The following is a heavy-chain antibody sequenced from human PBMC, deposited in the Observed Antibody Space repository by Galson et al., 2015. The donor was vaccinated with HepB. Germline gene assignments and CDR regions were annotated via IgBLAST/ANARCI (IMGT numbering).Heavy chain of an antibody. V-gene: IGHV3-7*01. D-gene: IGHD3-10*01. Sequence: SLRLSCAVSGFTSNVYWVNWVRQAPGKGLEWVASIKRDGNDKFYVDSVRGRFTISRDNTKKSVYLQMNSLRVEDTAVYYCARLSMIRTIMRGGFDSWGQGTPVTVPS. CDR1: GFTSNVYW. CDR3: ARLSMIRTIMRGGFDS. J-gene: IGHJ5*01. CDR2: IKRDGNDK.